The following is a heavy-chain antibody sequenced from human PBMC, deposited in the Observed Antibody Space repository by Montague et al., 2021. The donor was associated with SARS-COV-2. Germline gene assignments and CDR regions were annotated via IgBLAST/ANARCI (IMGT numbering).Heavy chain of an antibody. CDR2: IYYSGTT. J-gene: IGHJ3*02. Sequence: SETLSLTCTVSGGSITRNYYWGWIRQPPGKGLEWVGNIYYSGTTFINPSLESRFTISVDASKNQFSLNLTSVTAADTAVYYCARPLVRGVPKAFDIWGQGALVIVSS. V-gene: IGHV4-39*01. CDR1: GGSITRNYY. D-gene: IGHD3-10*01. CDR3: ARPLVRGVPKAFDI.